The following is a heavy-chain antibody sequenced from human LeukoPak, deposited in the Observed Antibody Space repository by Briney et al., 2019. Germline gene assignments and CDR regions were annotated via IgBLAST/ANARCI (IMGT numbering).Heavy chain of an antibody. V-gene: IGHV3-7*01. J-gene: IGHJ4*02. D-gene: IGHD3-3*01. Sequence: GVSLRLSCAASGFIFTNYFMSWVRQAPGKGLEWVASIKHDGSEKYYVDSVRGRFTISRDNTKNSLYLQMSSLRAEDTAVYYCATDRGWRTSGYYLYYFEYWGQGTLVTFSS. CDR2: IKHDGSEK. CDR1: GFIFTNYF. CDR3: ATDRGWRTSGYYLYYFEY.